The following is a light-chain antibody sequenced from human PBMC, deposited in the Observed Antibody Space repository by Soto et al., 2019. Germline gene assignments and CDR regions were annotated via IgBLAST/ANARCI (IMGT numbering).Light chain of an antibody. CDR2: GAS. V-gene: IGKV3-20*01. J-gene: IGKJ1*01. Sequence: EIVFTHSPFTLSLSPVERATLSFMASQSVSNNYLAWYQQKPGQAPRLLIYGASNRATGIPDRFSGSGSGTAFTLTISRLEPDDFAVYYCQNYGSLSWKFGQGTKVDIK. CDR1: QSVSNNY. CDR3: QNYGSLSWK.